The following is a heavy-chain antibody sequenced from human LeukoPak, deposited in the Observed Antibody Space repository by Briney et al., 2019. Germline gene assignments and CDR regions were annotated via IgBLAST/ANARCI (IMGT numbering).Heavy chain of an antibody. CDR1: GYTFTGYY. CDR3: ARSEPFGELPGPRFDP. D-gene: IGHD3-10*01. Sequence: ASVKVSCKASGYTFTGYYMHWVRQAPGQGLEWMGWINPNSGGTNYARKFQGWVTMTRDTSISTAYMELSRLRPDDTAVYYCARSEPFGELPGPRFDPWGQGTLVTVSS. J-gene: IGHJ5*02. CDR2: INPNSGGT. V-gene: IGHV1-2*04.